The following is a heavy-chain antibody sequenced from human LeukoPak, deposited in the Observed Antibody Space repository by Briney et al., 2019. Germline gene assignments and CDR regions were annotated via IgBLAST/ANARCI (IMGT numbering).Heavy chain of an antibody. J-gene: IGHJ4*02. CDR2: ISVDGGNK. Sequence: GRSLRLSCVASEFXFSAYAIHWVRQAPGKGLEWMSFISVDGGNKYYADSVKGRFTISRDNSKNTVSLQMNGLRTEDTAVYYCARDSGGYYLDYWGQGTLVTVSS. CDR1: EFXFSAYA. V-gene: IGHV3-30*04. D-gene: IGHD3-22*01. CDR3: ARDSGGYYLDY.